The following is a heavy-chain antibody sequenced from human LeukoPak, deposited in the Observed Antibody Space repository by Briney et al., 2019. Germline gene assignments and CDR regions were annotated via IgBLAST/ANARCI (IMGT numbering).Heavy chain of an antibody. J-gene: IGHJ6*03. CDR2: IYYSGST. V-gene: IGHV4-59*01. Sequence: SETLSLTCTVSGGSISSYYWSWIRQPPGKGLEWIGYIYYSGSTNYNPSLKSRVTTSVDTSKNQFSLKLSSVTAADTAVYYCARNRGQYYYYYMDVWGKGTTVTVSS. CDR1: GGSISSYY. D-gene: IGHD2/OR15-2a*01. CDR3: ARNRGQYYYYYMDV.